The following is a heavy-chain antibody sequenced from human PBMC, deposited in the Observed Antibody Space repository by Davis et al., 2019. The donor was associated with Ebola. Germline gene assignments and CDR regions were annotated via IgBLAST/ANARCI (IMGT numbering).Heavy chain of an antibody. CDR2: IRSSGGST. V-gene: IGHV3-64D*06. CDR3: VKGSGSYFNYYGMDV. CDR1: GFTFSSFA. Sequence: GGSLRLSCSASGFTFSSFAMHWVRQAPGKGLKYVSAIRSSGGSTYYADSVKGRFTISRDSSKNTLHLQMSSLRAEDTAVYYCVKGSGSYFNYYGMDVWGQGTTVTVSS. J-gene: IGHJ6*02. D-gene: IGHD3-10*01.